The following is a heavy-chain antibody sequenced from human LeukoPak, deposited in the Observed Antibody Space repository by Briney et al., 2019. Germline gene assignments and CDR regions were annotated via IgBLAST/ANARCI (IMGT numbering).Heavy chain of an antibody. J-gene: IGHJ3*02. Sequence: SGGSLRLSCAASGFTFSSYGMHWVRQAPGKGLEWVAVISYDGNNKYYANSVKGRYTISRDNSKNTLYLQIDSLRAEDTAVYYCAKEWYYDSSGYYIPGFDIWGQGTMVTVSS. V-gene: IGHV3-30*18. D-gene: IGHD3-22*01. CDR1: GFTFSSYG. CDR2: ISYDGNNK. CDR3: AKEWYYDSSGYYIPGFDI.